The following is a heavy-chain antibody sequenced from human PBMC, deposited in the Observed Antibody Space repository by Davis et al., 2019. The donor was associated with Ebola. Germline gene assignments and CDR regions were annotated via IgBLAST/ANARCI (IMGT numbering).Heavy chain of an antibody. Sequence: PGGSLRLSCAASGFTFSSYWMSWVRQAPGKGLEWVANIKQDGSEKYYVDSVKGRFTISRDNAKNSLYLQMNSLRAEDTAVYYCARVVSSGWAPVYFDYWGQGTLVTVSS. CDR1: GFTFSSYW. V-gene: IGHV3-7*01. CDR2: IKQDGSEK. J-gene: IGHJ4*02. CDR3: ARVVSSGWAPVYFDY. D-gene: IGHD6-19*01.